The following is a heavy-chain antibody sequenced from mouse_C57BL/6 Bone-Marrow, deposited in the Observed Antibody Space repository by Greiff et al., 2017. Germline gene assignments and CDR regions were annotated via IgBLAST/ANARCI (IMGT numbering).Heavy chain of an antibody. CDR3: ARDLDGYAMDY. J-gene: IGHJ4*01. Sequence: EVKLQESGGGLVKPGGSLKLSCAASGFTFSSYAMSWVRQTPEKRLEWVATISDGGSYTYYPDNVKGRFTISRDNAKNNLYLQMSHLKSEDTAMYYCARDLDGYAMDYWGQGTSVTVSS. CDR1: GFTFSSYA. CDR2: ISDGGSYT. V-gene: IGHV5-4*01.